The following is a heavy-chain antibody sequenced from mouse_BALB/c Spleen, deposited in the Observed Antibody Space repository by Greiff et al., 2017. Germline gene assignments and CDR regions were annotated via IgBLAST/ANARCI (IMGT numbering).Heavy chain of an antibody. V-gene: IGHV2-4-1*01. CDR1: GFSLTSYG. CDR2: IWSGGST. CDR3: ASPGGAY. Sequence: QVHVKQSGPGLVQPSQSLSITCTVSGFSLTSYGVHWVRQSPGKGLEWLGVIWSGGSTDYNAAFISRLSISKDNSKSQVFFKMNSLQADDTAIYYCASPGGAYWGQGTLVTVSA. J-gene: IGHJ3*01.